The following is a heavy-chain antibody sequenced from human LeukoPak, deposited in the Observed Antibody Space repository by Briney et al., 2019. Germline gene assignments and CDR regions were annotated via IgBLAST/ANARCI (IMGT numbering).Heavy chain of an antibody. Sequence: GGSLRLSCAASGFTFSSYAVTWVRQAPGKGLEWVSAISASGASKYYADSVKGRFTISRDNSKNTLYLQMNSLRAEDTAVYYCAKGGYCSSTSCPVDYWGQGTLVTVSS. CDR2: ISASGASK. D-gene: IGHD2-2*01. CDR3: AKGGYCSSTSCPVDY. V-gene: IGHV3-23*01. CDR1: GFTFSSYA. J-gene: IGHJ4*02.